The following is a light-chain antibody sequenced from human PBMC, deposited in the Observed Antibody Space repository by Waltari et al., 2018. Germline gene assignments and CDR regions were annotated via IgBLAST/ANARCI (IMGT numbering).Light chain of an antibody. V-gene: IGLV2-23*02. CDR3: CSYAGSTTHVI. CDR2: EVT. Sequence: QSALTQPASVSGSPGQSITISCTGTSSDAGSYNLVSCYQQHPGKAPKLMIYEVTKRPSGVSNRFSGSKSGNTASLTISGLQAEDEADYCCCSYAGSTTHVIFGGGTKLTVL. J-gene: IGLJ2*01. CDR1: SSDAGSYNL.